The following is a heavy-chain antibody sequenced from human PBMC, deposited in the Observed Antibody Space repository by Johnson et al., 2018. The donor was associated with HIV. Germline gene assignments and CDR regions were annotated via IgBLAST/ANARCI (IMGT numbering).Heavy chain of an antibody. Sequence: QVHLVESGGGVVQPGRSLRLSCVASGFTITTYGMHWVRQAPGKGLEWVAVIWYDGNNKYYADSVRGRFTISREDAKNSLYLQMNSLRAEDTALYYCAKVRYDSSGYYYRDNNAFDIWGQGTMVTVSS. CDR1: GFTITTYG. V-gene: IGHV3-33*06. D-gene: IGHD3-22*01. CDR2: IWYDGNNK. J-gene: IGHJ3*02. CDR3: AKVRYDSSGYYYRDNNAFDI.